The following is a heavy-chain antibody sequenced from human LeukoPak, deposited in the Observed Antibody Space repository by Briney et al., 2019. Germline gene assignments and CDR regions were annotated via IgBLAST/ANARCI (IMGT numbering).Heavy chain of an antibody. CDR2: IYYSGST. J-gene: IGHJ6*03. CDR1: GGSISSSTYY. CDR3: ARVPSGWPYYYYYMDV. V-gene: IGHV4-39*07. D-gene: IGHD6-19*01. Sequence: PSETLSLTCTVSGGSISSSTYYWGWIRQPPGKGLEWIGSIYYSGSTYYNPSLKSRVTISVDTSKNQFSLKLSSVTAADTAVYYCARVPSGWPYYYYYMDVWGKGTTVTVSS.